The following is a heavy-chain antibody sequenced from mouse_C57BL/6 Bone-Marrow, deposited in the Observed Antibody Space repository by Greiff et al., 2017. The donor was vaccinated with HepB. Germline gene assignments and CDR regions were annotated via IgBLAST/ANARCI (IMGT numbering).Heavy chain of an antibody. V-gene: IGHV1-55*01. D-gene: IGHD1-1*01. Sequence: QVQLQQPGAELVKPGASVKMSCKASGYTFTSYWITWVKQRPGQGLEWIGDIYPGSGSTNYNEKFKSKATLTVDTSSSTAYMQLSSLTSEDSAVYYCARPYYYYGSRTRFDYWGQGTTLTVSS. J-gene: IGHJ2*01. CDR1: GYTFTSYW. CDR2: IYPGSGST. CDR3: ARPYYYYGSRTRFDY.